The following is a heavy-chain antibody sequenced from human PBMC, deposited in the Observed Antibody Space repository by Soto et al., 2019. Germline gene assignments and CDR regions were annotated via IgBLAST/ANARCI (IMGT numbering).Heavy chain of an antibody. Sequence: PSETLSLTCAVYGGSFSGYYWSWIRQPPGKGLEWIGEINHSGSTNYNPSLKSRVTISVDTSKNQFSLKLSSVTAADTAVYYCARLPCSGGSCYLDYWGQGTLVTVSS. CDR3: ARLPCSGGSCYLDY. D-gene: IGHD2-15*01. CDR2: INHSGST. CDR1: GGSFSGYY. V-gene: IGHV4-34*01. J-gene: IGHJ4*02.